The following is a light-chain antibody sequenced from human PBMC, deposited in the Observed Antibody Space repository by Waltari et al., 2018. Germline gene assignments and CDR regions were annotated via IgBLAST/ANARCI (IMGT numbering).Light chain of an antibody. CDR3: ATWDDSLNGQVV. CDR1: SSNIGRNT. J-gene: IGLJ2*01. V-gene: IGLV1-44*01. CDR2: FNN. Sequence: QSVLTQPPSASGTPGQGVTISCSGSSSNIGRNTVSWYQQLPGTAPKLVVYFNNQRPSGVPDRFSEPKSDTSASLAIGGLQSEDEADYYYATWDDSLNGQVVFGGGTKLTVL.